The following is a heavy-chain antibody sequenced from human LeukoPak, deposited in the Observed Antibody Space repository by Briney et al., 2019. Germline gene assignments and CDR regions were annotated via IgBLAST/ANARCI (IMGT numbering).Heavy chain of an antibody. CDR1: GGSISGSSYY. CDR2: IYYSGST. D-gene: IGHD6-13*01. Sequence: SETLSLTCTVSGGSISGSSYYWGWIRQPPGKGLEWIGSIYYSGSTYYNPSLKSRVTISVDTSKNQFSLKLSSVTAADTAVYYCARAQYSSSWSFFDSWGQGTLVTVSS. V-gene: IGHV4-39*01. CDR3: ARAQYSSSWSFFDS. J-gene: IGHJ4*02.